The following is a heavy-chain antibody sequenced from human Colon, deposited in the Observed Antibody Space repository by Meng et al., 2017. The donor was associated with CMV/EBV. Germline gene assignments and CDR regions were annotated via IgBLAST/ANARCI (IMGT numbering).Heavy chain of an antibody. J-gene: IGHJ4*02. Sequence: GGSLRLSCAASGFTVSSNYMSWVRQAPGKGLEWVAVIWYDGSNKYYADSVRGRFTISRDNSKNTLYLQMNSLRAEDTAVYYCARGADFDFWGQGTLVTVSS. CDR1: GFTVSSNY. D-gene: IGHD4/OR15-4a*01. V-gene: IGHV3-33*08. CDR2: IWYDGSNK. CDR3: ARGADFDF.